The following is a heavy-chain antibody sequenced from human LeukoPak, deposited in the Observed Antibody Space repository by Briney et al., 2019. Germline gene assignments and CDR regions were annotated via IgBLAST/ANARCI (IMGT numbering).Heavy chain of an antibody. V-gene: IGHV3-7*01. CDR2: IKQDETEK. CDR3: ARDGGAFDY. D-gene: IGHD3-16*01. J-gene: IGHJ4*02. CDR1: GFTFSNFW. Sequence: GGSLRLSCTASGFTFSNFWMGWVRQAPGKGLEWVANIKQDETEKFYLGSVKGRFTISRDNAKNSLYLQMNSLRVEDTAVYYCARDGGAFDYWGQGTLVTVSS.